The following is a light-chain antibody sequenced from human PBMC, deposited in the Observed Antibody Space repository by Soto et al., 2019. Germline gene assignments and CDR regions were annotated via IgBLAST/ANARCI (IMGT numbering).Light chain of an antibody. V-gene: IGKV1-16*02. J-gene: IGKJ1*01. CDR3: QQYNSYPT. CDR1: QDINNY. CDR2: ATS. Sequence: DIQMTQSPSSLSASVGDRVTITCRASQDINNYLAWFQQKPGKAPKSLIYATSYLQSGVPSKFSGSRSGTDFTLTITSLQPEDSATYYCQQYNSYPTFGQGTKVEIK.